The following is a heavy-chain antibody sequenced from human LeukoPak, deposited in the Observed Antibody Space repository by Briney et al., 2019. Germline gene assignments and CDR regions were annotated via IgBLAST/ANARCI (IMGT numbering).Heavy chain of an antibody. CDR3: ARNMTAVSRLDVVDI. V-gene: IGHV4-39*01. CDR1: GGSMISSGRY. Sequence: PSETLSLTCTVSGGSMISSGRYWGWIRQSPVKGLEWIGSIYYSGSTYYNPSLKSRVTVSVDTSKNQFSLELRSVTAADTAIYYCARNMTAVSRLDVVDIWGPGTMVTVS. D-gene: IGHD4-17*01. CDR2: IYYSGST. J-gene: IGHJ3*02.